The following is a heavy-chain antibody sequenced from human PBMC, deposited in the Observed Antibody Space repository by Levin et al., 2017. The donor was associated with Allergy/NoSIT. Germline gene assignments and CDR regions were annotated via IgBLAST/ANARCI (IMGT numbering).Heavy chain of an antibody. CDR3: ARGSVVIPWWYFDL. CDR2: ISSSSGTI. CDR1: GFTFSSYS. Sequence: GGSLRLSCAASGFTFSSYSMSWVRQAPGKGLEWVSYISSSSGTIKYADSVRGRFTISRDNAENSLNLQINNLRDEDTAVYYCARGSVVIPWWYFDLWGRGTLVTVSS. J-gene: IGHJ2*01. V-gene: IGHV3-48*02. D-gene: IGHD3-22*01.